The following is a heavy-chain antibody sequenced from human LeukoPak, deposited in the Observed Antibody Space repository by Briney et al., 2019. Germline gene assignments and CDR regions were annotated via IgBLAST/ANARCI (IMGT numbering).Heavy chain of an antibody. J-gene: IGHJ3*02. CDR3: ARAGGLLWFGEVLESSDAFHI. Sequence: PGGSLRLSCAASGFTLSSNYMSWVRQAPGKGLEWVSYISSSSSTIYYADSVKGRFTISRDNAKNSLYLQVNSLRDEDTAVYYCARAGGLLWFGEVLESSDAFHIWGQGTMVTVSS. D-gene: IGHD3-10*01. CDR2: ISSSSSTI. V-gene: IGHV3-48*02. CDR1: GFTLSSNY.